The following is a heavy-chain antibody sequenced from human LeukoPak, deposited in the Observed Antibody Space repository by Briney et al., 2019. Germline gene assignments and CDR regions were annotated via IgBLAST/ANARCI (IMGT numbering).Heavy chain of an antibody. J-gene: IGHJ3*02. CDR3: VRGVGSSTSCYVRAFDI. CDR2: IKCDGSEK. D-gene: IGHD2-2*01. CDR1: GFTFSNSW. V-gene: IGHV3-52*01. Sequence: PGGSLRLSCAASGFTFSNSWMHWVCQAPEKGLEWVADIKCDGSEKCYVDSVKGRLTISRDNAKNSLYLQVNSLRAEGMTVYYCVRGVGSSTSCYVRAFDIWGQGTMVTVSS.